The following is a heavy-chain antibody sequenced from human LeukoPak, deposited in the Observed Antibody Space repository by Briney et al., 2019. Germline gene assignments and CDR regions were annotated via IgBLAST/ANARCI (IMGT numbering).Heavy chain of an antibody. CDR2: ISAYNGNT. D-gene: IGHD6-13*01. V-gene: IGHV1-18*01. Sequence: GASVKVSCKASGYTFTSYGISWVRQAPGQGLEWVGWISAYNGNTNYAQKLQGRVTMTTDTSTSTAYMELRSLRSDDPAVYYCAISAADNYFDYWGQGTLVTVSS. J-gene: IGHJ4*02. CDR1: GYTFTSYG. CDR3: AISAADNYFDY.